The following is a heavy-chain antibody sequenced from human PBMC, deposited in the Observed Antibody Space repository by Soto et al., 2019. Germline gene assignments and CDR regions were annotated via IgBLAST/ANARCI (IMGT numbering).Heavy chain of an antibody. CDR1: GYTFTSYY. CDR2: FDPEDGET. CDR3: ARGLGATIVY. Sequence: ASVKVSCKASGYTFTSYYMHWVRQAAGQGLEWMGGFDPEDGETIYAQKFQGRVTMTRNTSISTAYMELSSLRSEDTAVYYCARGLGATIVYWGQGTLVTVSS. J-gene: IGHJ4*02. D-gene: IGHD5-12*01. V-gene: IGHV1-8*02.